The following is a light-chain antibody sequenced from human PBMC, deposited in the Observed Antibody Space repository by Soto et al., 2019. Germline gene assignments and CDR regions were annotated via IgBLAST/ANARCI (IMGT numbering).Light chain of an antibody. CDR1: SGDVGGYNS. J-gene: IGLJ1*01. CDR2: DVS. V-gene: IGLV2-14*01. Sequence: QSALTQPASVSGSPGQSITISCTGTSGDVGGYNSVSWYQQHPGKAPKVMIYDVSNRPSGVSNRFSGSKSGNTASLTISGLQAEDEADYYCSSYTSSTTRVFGTGTKVTVL. CDR3: SSYTSSTTRV.